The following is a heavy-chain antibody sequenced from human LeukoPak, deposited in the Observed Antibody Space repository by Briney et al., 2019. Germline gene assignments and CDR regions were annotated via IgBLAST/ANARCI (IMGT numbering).Heavy chain of an antibody. CDR1: GFTFSSYF. CDR3: ARSDGDERGYFDY. V-gene: IGHV3-33*08. CDR2: IWYDGSNK. Sequence: GGSLRLSCAASGFTFSSYFMNWVRQAPGKGLEWVAVIWYDGSNKYYADSVKGRFTISRDNSKNTLYLQMNSLRAEDTAVYYCARSDGDERGYFDYWGQGTLVTVSS. D-gene: IGHD4-17*01. J-gene: IGHJ4*02.